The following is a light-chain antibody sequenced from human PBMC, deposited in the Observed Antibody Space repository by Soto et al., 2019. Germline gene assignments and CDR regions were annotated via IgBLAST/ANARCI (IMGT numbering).Light chain of an antibody. CDR3: QSYDSSLSGSHVV. J-gene: IGLJ2*01. V-gene: IGLV1-40*01. CDR1: SSNSGAGYD. CDR2: GNS. Sequence: QSVLTQPPSVSGAPGQRITISCTGTSSNSGAGYDVHWYQQLPGTAPKLLIYGNSNRPSGVPDRFSGSKSGTSASLAITGLQAEDEADYYCQSYDSSLSGSHVVFGGGTKVTVL.